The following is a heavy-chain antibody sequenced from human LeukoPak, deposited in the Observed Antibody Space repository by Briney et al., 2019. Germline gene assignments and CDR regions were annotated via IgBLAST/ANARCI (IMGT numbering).Heavy chain of an antibody. J-gene: IGHJ5*02. V-gene: IGHV4-39*01. CDR2: IYYSGTT. D-gene: IGHD6-13*01. Sequence: SETLSLTCTVSGGSISTTSTYWGWIRQPPGKGLEWIGSIYYSGTTYYNPSLKSRVTIFVDTSKNQFSLKLSSVTAADMATYYCARSIAGDGPTHNWFGPWGQGTLVTVSS. CDR3: ARSIAGDGPTHNWFGP. CDR1: GGSISTTSTY.